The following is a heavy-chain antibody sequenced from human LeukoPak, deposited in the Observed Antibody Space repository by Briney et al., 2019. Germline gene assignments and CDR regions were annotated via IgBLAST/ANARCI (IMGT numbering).Heavy chain of an antibody. J-gene: IGHJ5*02. D-gene: IGHD3-22*01. Sequence: GASVKVSCTASGYTFTSYGISWVRQAPGQGLEWMGWFSAYNGNTNSAQKLQGRVTMTTGTSTSTAYMELRSLRSDDTAVYYCARARDYYDSSGYIPWGQGTLVTVSS. CDR3: ARARDYYDSSGYIP. V-gene: IGHV1-18*01. CDR2: FSAYNGNT. CDR1: GYTFTSYG.